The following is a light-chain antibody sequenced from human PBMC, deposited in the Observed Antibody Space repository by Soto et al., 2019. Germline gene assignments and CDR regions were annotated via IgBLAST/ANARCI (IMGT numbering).Light chain of an antibody. CDR1: QSVSSSS. CDR3: QHYGSSPPKYT. CDR2: DAF. J-gene: IGKJ2*01. Sequence: EIVLMQSPGTLSLPPGERATLSCRASQSVSSSSLAWYQHRPGQAPRLLIYDAFSRATDIPDRFSGSGSGTDFTLTISRLEPEDFAVYYCQHYGSSPPKYTFGQGTKLEI. V-gene: IGKV3-20*01.